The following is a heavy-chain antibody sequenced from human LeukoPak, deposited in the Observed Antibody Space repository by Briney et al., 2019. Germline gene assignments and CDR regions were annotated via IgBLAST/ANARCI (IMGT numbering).Heavy chain of an antibody. V-gene: IGHV1-8*01. CDR2: MNPNSGNT. Sequence: EASVKVSCKASGYTFTSYDINWVRQATGQGLEWMGWMNPNSGNTGYAQKFQGRVTMTRDTSISTAYMELGSLRSEDTAVYYCARVRTVFYYYGMDVWGQGTTVTVSS. D-gene: IGHD4-17*01. J-gene: IGHJ6*02. CDR1: GYTFTSYD. CDR3: ARVRTVFYYYGMDV.